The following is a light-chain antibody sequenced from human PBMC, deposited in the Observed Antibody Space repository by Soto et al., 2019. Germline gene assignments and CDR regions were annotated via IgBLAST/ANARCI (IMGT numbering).Light chain of an antibody. CDR1: SSDVGGYNS. CDR2: DVS. Sequence: QSALTQPRSVSGSPGQSVTISCTGTSSDVGGYNSVSWYQQHPGKAPKLMIYDVSKWPSGVPGRFSGSKSGNTASLTISGLQAEDEADYYCCSVAGSHNDVLGGGTKLTVL. V-gene: IGLV2-11*01. CDR3: CSVAGSHNDV. J-gene: IGLJ2*01.